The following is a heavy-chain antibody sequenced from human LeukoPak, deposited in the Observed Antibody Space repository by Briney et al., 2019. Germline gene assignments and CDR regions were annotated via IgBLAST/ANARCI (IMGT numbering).Heavy chain of an antibody. J-gene: IGHJ5*02. V-gene: IGHV1-8*01. CDR3: ARARPLWFGEKYNWFDP. Sequence: RASVKVSCKASAYTFTSYDINWVRQATGQGLEWMGWMNPNSGNTGYAQKFQGRVTMTRNTSISTAYMELSSLRSEDTAVYYCARARPLWFGEKYNWFDPWGQGTLVTVSS. CDR1: AYTFTSYD. D-gene: IGHD3-10*01. CDR2: MNPNSGNT.